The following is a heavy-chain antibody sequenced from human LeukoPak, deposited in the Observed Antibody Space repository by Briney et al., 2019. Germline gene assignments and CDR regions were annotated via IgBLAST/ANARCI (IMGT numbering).Heavy chain of an antibody. CDR2: ISGSGSST. V-gene: IGHV3-23*01. CDR3: AKVTYYSYPEGFDY. D-gene: IGHD3-10*01. Sequence: GGSLRLSCAASGFIFRSYAMSWVRQAPGKGLEWVSGISGSGSSTYFADSVKGRFTISRDNSKNTLYLQMNSLRVEDTAVYYCAKVTYYSYPEGFDYWGQGTLVTVSS. CDR1: GFIFRSYA. J-gene: IGHJ4*02.